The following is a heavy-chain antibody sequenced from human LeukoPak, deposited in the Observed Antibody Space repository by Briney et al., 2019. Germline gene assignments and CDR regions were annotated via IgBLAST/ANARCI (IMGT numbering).Heavy chain of an antibody. V-gene: IGHV1-69*13. J-gene: IGHJ3*02. Sequence: SVKVSCKASGGTFSSYAISWVRQAPGQGLEWMGGIIPIFGTANYAQKFQGRVTITADESTSAAYMELSSLRSEDTAVYYCARVLGCGGDCYSDNDAFDIWGQGTMVTVSS. D-gene: IGHD2-21*02. CDR2: IIPIFGTA. CDR1: GGTFSSYA. CDR3: ARVLGCGGDCYSDNDAFDI.